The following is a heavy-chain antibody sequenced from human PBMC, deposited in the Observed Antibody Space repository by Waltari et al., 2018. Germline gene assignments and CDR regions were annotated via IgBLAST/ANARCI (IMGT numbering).Heavy chain of an antibody. V-gene: IGHV4-59*11. CDR1: GGSISSHY. CDR2: IYYSGST. CDR3: ARDGEGPGDAFDI. D-gene: IGHD3-3*01. J-gene: IGHJ3*02. Sequence: QVQLQESGPGLVKPSETLSLTCTVSGGSISSHYWSWIRQPPGKGLEWIGYIYYSGSTYYNPSLKSRVTISVDTSKNQFSLKLSSVTAADTAVYYCARDGEGPGDAFDIWGQGTMVTVSS.